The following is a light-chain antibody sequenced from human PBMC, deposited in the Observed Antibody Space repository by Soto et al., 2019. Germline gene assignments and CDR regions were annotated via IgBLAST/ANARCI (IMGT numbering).Light chain of an antibody. CDR3: QQRSNWPRGT. J-gene: IGKJ2*01. V-gene: IGKV3D-20*02. CDR2: GAS. Sequence: ETVLTQSPGTLSLSPGERATLSCRASRSVSASYLAWYQQKPGQAPRLLIYGASSRATGFPDRFSGSGSGTDFTLTISRLEPEDSAVYYCQQRSNWPRGTFGQGTKLEIK. CDR1: RSVSASY.